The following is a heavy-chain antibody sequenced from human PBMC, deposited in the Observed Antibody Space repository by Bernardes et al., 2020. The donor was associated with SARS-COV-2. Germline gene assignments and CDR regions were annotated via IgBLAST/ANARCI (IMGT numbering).Heavy chain of an antibody. CDR1: GFTFSSYG. D-gene: IGHD6-19*01. J-gene: IGHJ4*02. Sequence: GGSLRLSCAASGFTFSSYGMHCVRQAPGKGLEWVAVICYDGSNKYYADSVKGRFTISRDNSKNTLYLQMNSLRAEDTAVYYCARDRHSSSGWSPPFDDGGQATLVTVSS. CDR2: ICYDGSNK. V-gene: IGHV3-33*01. CDR3: ARDRHSSSGWSPPFDD.